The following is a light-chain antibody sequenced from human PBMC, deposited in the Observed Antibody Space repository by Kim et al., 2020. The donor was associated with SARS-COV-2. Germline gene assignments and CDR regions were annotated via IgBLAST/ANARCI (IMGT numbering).Light chain of an antibody. CDR3: QQYGSCFT. J-gene: IGKJ3*01. Sequence: LAPGERATQSCRDSQGVSSSYLAWYQQKRGQAPRLLIYGASSRATGIPDRFSGSGSGTDFTLTISRMEPEDFAVYYCQQYGSCFTFGPGTRVDIK. CDR1: QGVSSSY. CDR2: GAS. V-gene: IGKV3-20*01.